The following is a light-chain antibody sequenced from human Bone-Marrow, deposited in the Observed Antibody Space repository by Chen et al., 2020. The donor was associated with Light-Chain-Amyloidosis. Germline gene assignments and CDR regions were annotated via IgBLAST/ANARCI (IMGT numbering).Light chain of an antibody. CDR3: QVWDRSSDGPV. J-gene: IGLJ3*02. V-gene: IGLV3-21*03. Sequence: SYVLTQPSSVSVAQGKRATIACGGNNIGSTSVHWYQQTPGQAPLLVVYDDSDRPSGSPERLSGDNSGNTATLTRSRGEGGDEADYYCQVWDRSSDGPVFGGGTKLTVL. CDR1: NIGSTS. CDR2: DDS.